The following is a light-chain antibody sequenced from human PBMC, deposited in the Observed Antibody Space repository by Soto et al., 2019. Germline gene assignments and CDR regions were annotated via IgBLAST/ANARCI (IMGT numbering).Light chain of an antibody. V-gene: IGKV3-20*01. Sequence: GVKQSPGTLSLSPGERATLSCRASQSVSSSSLAWYQQIPGQAPSLLIYVASSRATGIPDRFSGSGSGTDFTLTISRLEPEDFAVYYCQQYGSPPTTFGQVTKVDIK. CDR1: QSVSSSS. J-gene: IGKJ1*01. CDR3: QQYGSPPTT. CDR2: VAS.